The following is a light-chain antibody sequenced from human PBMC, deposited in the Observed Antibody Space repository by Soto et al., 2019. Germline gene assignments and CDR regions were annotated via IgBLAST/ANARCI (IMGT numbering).Light chain of an antibody. CDR3: PHHNSYRVT. CDR2: AAS. Sequence: DLQLTQSPSFLSASVGDGVTVTCRASQGISSYLACYQQKPGKAPKLLIYAASTLQSGLPSRFSGSRSSTEFTLTISSLQPEDFATYYGPHHNSYRVTFGQGTKVEIK. CDR1: QGISSY. V-gene: IGKV1-9*01. J-gene: IGKJ1*01.